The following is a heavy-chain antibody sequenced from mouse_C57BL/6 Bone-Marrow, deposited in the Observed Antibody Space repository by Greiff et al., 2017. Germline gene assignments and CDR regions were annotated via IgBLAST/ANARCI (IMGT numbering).Heavy chain of an antibody. J-gene: IGHJ4*01. CDR2: IYPRDGST. V-gene: IGHV1-85*01. D-gene: IGHD1-1*01. CDR3: ARRGYYYGSSYAMDY. Sequence: QVQLQQSGPELVKPGASVKLSCKASGYTFTSYDINWVKQRPGQGLGWIGWIYPRDGSTKYNEKFKGKATLTVDTSSSTAYMELHSLTSEDSAVYFCARRGYYYGSSYAMDYWGQGTSVTVSS. CDR1: GYTFTSYD.